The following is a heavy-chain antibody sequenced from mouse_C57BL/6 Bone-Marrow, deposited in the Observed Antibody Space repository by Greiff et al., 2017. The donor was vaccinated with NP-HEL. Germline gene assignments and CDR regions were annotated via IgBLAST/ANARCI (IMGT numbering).Heavy chain of an antibody. Sequence: VHLVESGAELARPGASVKMSCKASGYTFTSYTMHWVKQRPGQGLEWIGYINPSSGYTKYNQKFKDKATLTADKSSSTAYMQLSSLTSEDSAVYYCARGTGTYWGQGTTLTVSS. CDR1: GYTFTSYT. D-gene: IGHD4-1*01. V-gene: IGHV1-4*01. CDR3: ARGTGTY. J-gene: IGHJ2*01. CDR2: INPSSGYT.